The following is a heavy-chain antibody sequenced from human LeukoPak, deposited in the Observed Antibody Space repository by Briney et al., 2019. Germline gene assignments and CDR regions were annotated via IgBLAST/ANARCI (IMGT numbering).Heavy chain of an antibody. D-gene: IGHD3-10*01. Sequence: GGSLRLSCAASGFTFSSYEMNWVRQAPGKGLEWVSYISSSGSTIYYADSVKGRFTISRDNAKNSLYLQMNSLRAEDTAVYYCAREGITMVRGVMFDYYYYYYMDVWGKGTTVTVSS. CDR3: AREGITMVRGVMFDYYYYYYMDV. CDR1: GFTFSSYE. CDR2: ISSSGSTI. V-gene: IGHV3-48*03. J-gene: IGHJ6*03.